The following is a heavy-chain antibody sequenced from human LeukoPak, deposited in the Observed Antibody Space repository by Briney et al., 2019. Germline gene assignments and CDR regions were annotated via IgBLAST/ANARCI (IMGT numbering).Heavy chain of an antibody. J-gene: IGHJ4*02. D-gene: IGHD3-3*01. CDR2: INPNSGGT. Sequence: ASVKVSCKASGYTFTGYYMHWVRQAPGQGLEWMGWINPNSGGTNYAQKFQGRVTMTRDTSTSTVYMELSSLRSEDTAVYYCARGVYDFWSGYLYYFDYWGRGTLVTVSS. V-gene: IGHV1-2*02. CDR3: ARGVYDFWSGYLYYFDY. CDR1: GYTFTGYY.